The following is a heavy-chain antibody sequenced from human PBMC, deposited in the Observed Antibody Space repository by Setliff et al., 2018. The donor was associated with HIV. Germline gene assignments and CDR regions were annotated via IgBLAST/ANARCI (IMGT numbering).Heavy chain of an antibody. CDR2: VYSSGNT. V-gene: IGHV4-4*07. CDR3: ASSPAWRSDFGLHTFDY. J-gene: IGHJ4*02. Sequence: SETLSLTCIVSGASISSQYWSWIRQPAGKGLEWIGRVYSSGNTNYNPSLKSRVTISVDTSKNQFSLKLNSVTATDTAVYYCASSPAWRSDFGLHTFDYWGQGTLVTVSS. CDR1: GASISSQY. D-gene: IGHD2-2*01.